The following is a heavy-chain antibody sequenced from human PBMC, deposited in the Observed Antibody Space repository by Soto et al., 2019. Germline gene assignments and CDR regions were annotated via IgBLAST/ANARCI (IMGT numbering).Heavy chain of an antibody. CDR3: AAPSTSFLAY. CDR1: GFTFRTSA. J-gene: IGHJ4*02. CDR2: IVVGSGNT. Sequence: SVKVSCKASGFTFRTSAVQWVRQARGQRLEWIGWIVVGSGNTNYAQKFQERVTITRDMSTSTAYMELSSLTSEDTAVYYCAAPSTSFLAYWGQGTLVTVS. D-gene: IGHD6-6*01. V-gene: IGHV1-58*01.